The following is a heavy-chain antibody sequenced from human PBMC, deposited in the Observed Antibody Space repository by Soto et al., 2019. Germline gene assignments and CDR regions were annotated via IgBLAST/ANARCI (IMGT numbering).Heavy chain of an antibody. CDR1: GGTFSSYA. J-gene: IGHJ6*02. CDR2: IIPIFGTA. CDR3: AKPIPGYYYYYYGMDV. V-gene: IGHV1-69*13. Sequence: RASVKVSCKASGGTFSSYAISWVRQAPGQGLEWMGGIIPIFGTANYAQKFQGRVTITADESTSTAYMELSSLRSEDTAVYYCAKPIPGYYYYYYGMDVWGQGTTVTVS.